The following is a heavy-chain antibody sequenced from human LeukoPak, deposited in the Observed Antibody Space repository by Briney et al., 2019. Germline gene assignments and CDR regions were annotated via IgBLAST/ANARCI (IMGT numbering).Heavy chain of an antibody. D-gene: IGHD6-13*01. V-gene: IGHV3-7*01. CDR1: GFTFSSYW. J-gene: IGHJ4*02. CDR2: IKQDGSEK. Sequence: PGGSLRLSCAASGFTFSSYWMNWVRQAPGKGLEWVANIKQDGSEKYYVDSVKGRFTISRDNAKNSLYLQMNSLRAEDTAVYYCATTGYSSSWYYFDFWGQGTLVTVSS. CDR3: ATTGYSSSWYYFDF.